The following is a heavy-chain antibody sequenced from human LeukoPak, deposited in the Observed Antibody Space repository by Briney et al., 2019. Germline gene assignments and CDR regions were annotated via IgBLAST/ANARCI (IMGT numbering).Heavy chain of an antibody. CDR2: INPSGGST. CDR3: ARDVEATVKGGYFDY. Sequence: ASVKVSCKASGYTFTSYYMHWVRQAPGQGLEWMGIINPSGGSTSYAQKFQGRATMTRDTSTSTVYMELSSLRSEDTAVYYCARDVEATVKGGYFDYWGQGTLVTVSS. D-gene: IGHD4-11*01. CDR1: GYTFTSYY. J-gene: IGHJ4*02. V-gene: IGHV1-46*01.